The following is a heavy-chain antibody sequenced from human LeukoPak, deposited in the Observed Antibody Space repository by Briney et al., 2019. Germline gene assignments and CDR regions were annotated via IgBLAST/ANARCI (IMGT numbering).Heavy chain of an antibody. Sequence: PSETLSLTCTVSGGSISSSSYYWGWIRQPPVKGLEWIGSIYYSGSTYYNPSLKSRVTISVDTSKNQFSLKLSSVTAADTAVYYCARHKGTTANFDYWGQGTLVTVSS. V-gene: IGHV4-39*01. CDR1: GGSISSSSYY. D-gene: IGHD4-17*01. J-gene: IGHJ4*02. CDR3: ARHKGTTANFDY. CDR2: IYYSGST.